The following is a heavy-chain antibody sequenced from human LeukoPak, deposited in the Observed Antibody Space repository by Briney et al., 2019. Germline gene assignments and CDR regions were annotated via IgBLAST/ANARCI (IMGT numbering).Heavy chain of an antibody. CDR3: ARDARGWSGFDY. Sequence: ASETLSLTCSVSGGSISSYYWSWIRQPAGKGRGWIGRIYTTGNTDYNPSLKSRVTMSVDTSKNQFSLNLSSVTAADTAVYYCARDARGWSGFDYWGQGTLVTVSS. J-gene: IGHJ4*02. V-gene: IGHV4-4*07. CDR1: GGSISSYY. CDR2: IYTTGNT. D-gene: IGHD3-3*01.